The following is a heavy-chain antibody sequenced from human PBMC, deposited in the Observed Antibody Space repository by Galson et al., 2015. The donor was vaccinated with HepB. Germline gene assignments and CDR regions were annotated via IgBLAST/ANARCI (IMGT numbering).Heavy chain of an antibody. V-gene: IGHV5-10-1*01. CDR1: GYDFSGYW. Sequence: SCTGSGYDFSGYWIGWVRQMPGKGLEWMGRIDPGDSDTNYSPSFQGHVTISADKSISTAYLQWSSLKASDTAIYYCASLRYSSGWYYFEQWGQGTLVTVSS. CDR3: ASLRYSSGWYYFEQ. D-gene: IGHD6-19*01. CDR2: IDPGDSDT. J-gene: IGHJ4*02.